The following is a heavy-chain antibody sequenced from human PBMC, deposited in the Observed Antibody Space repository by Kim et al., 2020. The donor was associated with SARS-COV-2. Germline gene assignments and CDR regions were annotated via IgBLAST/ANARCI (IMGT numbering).Heavy chain of an antibody. Sequence: GESLKISCQGSGYSFTNYWIGWVRQMPGNGLEWMGIIYPDDSDTRYSPSFEGQVTISADKSISTAYLQWSSLKASDTAVYYCARHPRLEHNNPWINYYYY. CDR2: IYPDDSDT. D-gene: IGHD1-1*01. J-gene: IGHJ6*01. CDR1: GYSFTNYW. CDR3: ARHPRLEHNNPWINYYYY. V-gene: IGHV5-51*01.